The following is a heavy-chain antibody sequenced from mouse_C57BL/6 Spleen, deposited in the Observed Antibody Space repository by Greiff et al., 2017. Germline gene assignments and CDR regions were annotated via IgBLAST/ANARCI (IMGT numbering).Heavy chain of an antibody. CDR3: LSSPYYGSSYPSYWYFDV. CDR2: IYPGNSDT. CDR1: GYTFTSYW. Sequence: EVQLQQSGTVLARPGASVKMSCKTSGYTFTSYWMHWVKQRPGQGLEWIGAIYPGNSDTSYNQKFKGKAKLTAVTSASTAYMELSSLTNEDSAVYYCLSSPYYGSSYPSYWYFDVWGTGTTVTVSS. V-gene: IGHV1-5*01. D-gene: IGHD1-1*01. J-gene: IGHJ1*03.